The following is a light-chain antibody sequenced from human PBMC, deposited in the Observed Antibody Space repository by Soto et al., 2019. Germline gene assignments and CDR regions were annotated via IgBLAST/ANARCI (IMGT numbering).Light chain of an antibody. CDR1: QSVSNW. CDR2: KAS. J-gene: IGKJ1*01. CDR3: QQYNSYST. V-gene: IGKV1-5*03. Sequence: DIQMTQSPSTLSASVGDRVTITCRASQSVSNWLAWYQQKPGKAPKLLIYKASTLETGVPSRFSGSGSGTEFTLTISSLRPDDFATYYCQQYNSYSTFGQGTKVEVK.